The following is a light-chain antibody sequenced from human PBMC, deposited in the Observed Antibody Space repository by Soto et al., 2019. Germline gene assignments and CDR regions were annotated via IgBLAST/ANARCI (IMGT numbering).Light chain of an antibody. Sequence: QSVLTQSPSASASLGASVKLTCTLSSGHSSYAIAWHQQQPEKGPRYLMKLNSDGSHSKGDGIPDRFSGSSSGAERYLTNSSLQSEDEADYYCQTWGTGILVVFGGGTKVTVL. V-gene: IGLV4-69*01. CDR3: QTWGTGILVV. CDR1: SGHSSYA. CDR2: LNSDGSH. J-gene: IGLJ2*01.